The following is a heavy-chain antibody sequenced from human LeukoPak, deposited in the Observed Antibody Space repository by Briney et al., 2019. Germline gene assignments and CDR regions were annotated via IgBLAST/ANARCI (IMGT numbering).Heavy chain of an antibody. CDR3: ARGDIVATSYFGEWFDP. CDR1: GGSISSGSYY. V-gene: IGHV4-61*02. Sequence: PSETLFLTCTVSGGSISSGSYYWSWIRQPAGKGLEWIGRIYTSGSTNYNPSLKSRVTISVDTSKNQFSLKLSSVTAADTAVYYCARGDIVATSYFGEWFDPWGQGTLVTVSS. J-gene: IGHJ5*02. D-gene: IGHD5-12*01. CDR2: IYTSGST.